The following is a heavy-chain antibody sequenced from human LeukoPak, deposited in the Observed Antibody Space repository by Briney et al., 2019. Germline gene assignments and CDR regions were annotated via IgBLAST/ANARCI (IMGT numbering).Heavy chain of an antibody. Sequence: GGSLRLSCAASGFTFSGYWMSWVRQTPEKGLEWVANIKQDGYEKYYVDSVKRRFTISRDNAKNSLYLQMNSLRADDTAIYYCARDKIVGPTTLDYWGQGTLVTVSS. J-gene: IGHJ4*02. CDR3: ARDKIVGPTTLDY. D-gene: IGHD1-26*01. CDR1: GFTFSGYW. CDR2: IKQDGYEK. V-gene: IGHV3-7*01.